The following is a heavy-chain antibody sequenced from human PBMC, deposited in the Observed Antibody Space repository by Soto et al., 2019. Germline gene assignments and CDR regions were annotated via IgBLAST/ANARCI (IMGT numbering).Heavy chain of an antibody. CDR2: ISYNSGSV. V-gene: IGHV3-9*01. CDR3: SISKVGFWRGYYSDRAFDH. CDR1: GFTFDDYA. D-gene: IGHD3-3*01. J-gene: IGHJ4*02. Sequence: EVQLVESGGGLVQPGNSLRLSCAGSGFTFDDYAMHWVRQAPGKGLEWVSGISYNSGSVGYADSVSGRFTISRDRAKQSLYLEMNSLKTEDTAFYYCSISKVGFWRGYYSDRAFDHWGQGTLVTVSS.